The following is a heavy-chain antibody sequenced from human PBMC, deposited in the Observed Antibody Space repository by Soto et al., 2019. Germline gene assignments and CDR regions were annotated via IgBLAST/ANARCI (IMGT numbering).Heavy chain of an antibody. D-gene: IGHD6-19*01. CDR3: ARDLAQIAVAGTGGDYFHY. Sequence: GGSLRLSCAASGFTVSSNYMSWVRQAPGKGLEWVSVIYSGGSTYYADSVKGRFTISRDNAKNSLYLQMNSLRAEDTAVYYCARDLAQIAVAGTGGDYFHYWGQGALLTVSS. CDR2: IYSGGST. CDR1: GFTVSSNY. V-gene: IGHV3-53*01. J-gene: IGHJ4*02.